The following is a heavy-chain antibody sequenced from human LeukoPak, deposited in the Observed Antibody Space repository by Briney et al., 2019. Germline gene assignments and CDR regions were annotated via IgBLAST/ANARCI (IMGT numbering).Heavy chain of an antibody. V-gene: IGHV4-39*07. D-gene: IGHD6-13*01. CDR2: IYHSGST. CDR3: ARDIAAHYGMDV. CDR1: GGSISSSSYY. Sequence: SETLSLTCTVSGGSISSSSYYWGWIRQPPGKGLEWIGYIYHSGSTYYNPSLKSRVTISVDRSKNQFSLKLSSVPAADTAVYYCARDIAAHYGMDVWGQGTTVTVSS. J-gene: IGHJ6*02.